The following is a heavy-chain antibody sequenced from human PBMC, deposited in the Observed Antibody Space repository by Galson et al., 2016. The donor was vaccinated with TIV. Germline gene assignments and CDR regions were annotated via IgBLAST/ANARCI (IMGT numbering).Heavy chain of an antibody. D-gene: IGHD2-21*01. CDR1: GHRFTSKW. CDR3: ATSRDIDSLVEIYGMDV. CDR2: IDLSDSYT. J-gene: IGHJ6*02. V-gene: IGHV5-10-1*01. Sequence: SGAEVKKPGESLRISCKGSGHRFTSKWISWVRQMPGKGLEWMGKIDLSDSYTNYSPSFQGHVTLSVDKSISTAYLQGSSLRASDTARDDCATSRDIDSLVEIYGMDVWGQGTTVTVAS.